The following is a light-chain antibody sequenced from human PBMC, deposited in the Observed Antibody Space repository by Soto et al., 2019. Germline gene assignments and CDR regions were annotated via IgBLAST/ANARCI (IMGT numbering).Light chain of an antibody. CDR2: DVS. CDR1: SNEIGGYNY. V-gene: IGLV2-14*03. Sequence: QSALTQPASVSGSPGQSIKISCTGTSNEIGGYNYVSWYQHHPGKAPKLIIYDVSNRPSGVSNLFSGSKSGNTASLTISGLQPEDEADYYCSSYTTSNTRQIVFGTGTKVTVL. CDR3: SSYTTSNTRQIV. J-gene: IGLJ1*01.